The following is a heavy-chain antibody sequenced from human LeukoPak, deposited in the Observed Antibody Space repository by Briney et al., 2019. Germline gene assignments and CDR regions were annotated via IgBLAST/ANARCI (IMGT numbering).Heavy chain of an antibody. Sequence: PSETLSLTCAVYGGSLSGYYWSWIRQPPGKGLEWIGEIDHSGSTNYNPSLKSRVTISVDTSKNQFSLRPSSVTAVYMAVYYCARGGPYIWGSYRTIYFGYWGQGTLVTVSS. CDR2: IDHSGST. CDR3: ARGGPYIWGSYRTIYFGY. D-gene: IGHD3-16*02. V-gene: IGHV4-34*01. CDR1: GGSLSGYY. J-gene: IGHJ4*02.